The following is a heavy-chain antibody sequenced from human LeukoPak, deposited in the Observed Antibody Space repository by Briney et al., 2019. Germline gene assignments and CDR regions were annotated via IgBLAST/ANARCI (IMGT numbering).Heavy chain of an antibody. CDR1: GGTFSSYA. J-gene: IGHJ4*02. D-gene: IGHD6-13*01. CDR3: AREVLAAAGIDY. V-gene: IGHV1-69*05. CDR2: IIPIFGTA. Sequence: ASVKVSCKASGGTFSSYAISWVRQAPGQGLEWMGGIIPIFGTANYAQKFQGRATITTDESTSTAYMELSSLRSEDTAVYYCAREVLAAAGIDYWGQGTLVTVSS.